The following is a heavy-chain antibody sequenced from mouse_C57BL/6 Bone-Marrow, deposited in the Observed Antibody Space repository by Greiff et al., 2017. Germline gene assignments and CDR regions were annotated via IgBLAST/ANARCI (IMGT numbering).Heavy chain of an antibody. D-gene: IGHD1-1*01. CDR3: ARSSYGSSP. CDR2: IYPGAGDT. CDR1: GYAFSSSW. Sequence: VHLVESGPELVKPGASVKISCKASGYAFSSSWMNWVKQRPGKGLEWIGRIYPGAGDTNYNGKFKGKATLTADKSSSTAYIQLSSLTSEDSAVYFCARSSYGSSPWGQGTLVTVSA. V-gene: IGHV1-82*01. J-gene: IGHJ3*01.